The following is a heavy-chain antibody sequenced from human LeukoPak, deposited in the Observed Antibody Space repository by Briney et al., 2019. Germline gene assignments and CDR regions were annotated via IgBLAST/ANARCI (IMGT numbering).Heavy chain of an antibody. CDR3: ARAGYGDYSYYMDV. Sequence: SQTLSLTRTVSRGSISSGGYYWSWIRQHPGKGLEWIGYIYYSGSTYYNPSLKSRVTISVDTSKNQFSLKLSSVTAADTAVYYCARAGYGDYSYYMDVWGKGTTVTVSS. V-gene: IGHV4-31*03. J-gene: IGHJ6*03. D-gene: IGHD4-17*01. CDR1: RGSISSGGYY. CDR2: IYYSGST.